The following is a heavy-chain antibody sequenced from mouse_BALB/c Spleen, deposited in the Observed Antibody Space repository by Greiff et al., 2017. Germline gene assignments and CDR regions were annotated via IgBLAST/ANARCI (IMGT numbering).Heavy chain of an antibody. Sequence: VQLQQSGAELVRPGASVKLSCKASGYSFTDYYINWVKQRTGQGLEWIGEIYPGNGTTNYNQKFKGKATVTADKSSSTAYMQLRSLTSEDSADYVSGMRRMISTDYWGQGTPVTVSA. D-gene: IGHD2-4*01. CDR1: GYSFTDYY. J-gene: IGHJ2*01. CDR3: GMRRMISTDY. V-gene: IGHV1-77*01. CDR2: IYPGNGTT.